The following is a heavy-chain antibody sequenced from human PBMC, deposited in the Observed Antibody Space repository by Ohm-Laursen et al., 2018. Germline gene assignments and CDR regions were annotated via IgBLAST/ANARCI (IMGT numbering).Heavy chain of an antibody. CDR1: GFTVSSNS. J-gene: IGHJ1*01. Sequence: SLRLSCAAFGFTVSSNSMTWVRQAPGRGLEWVSIIYSGGSTYYADSVKGRFTISRDNSKNTLYLQMNSLRVEDTAVYYCASSERWLQLGAEYFQHWGQGTLVTVSS. CDR3: ASSERWLQLGAEYFQH. V-gene: IGHV3-66*01. CDR2: IYSGGST. D-gene: IGHD5-24*01.